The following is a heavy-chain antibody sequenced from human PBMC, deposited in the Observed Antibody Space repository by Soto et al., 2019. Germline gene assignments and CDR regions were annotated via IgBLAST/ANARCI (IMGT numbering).Heavy chain of an antibody. Sequence: QVQLQQWGAGLLKPSETLSLTCAVYGGSFSGYYWRWIRQPPGKGLEWIGEINHSGSTNYNPSLKSRVTISVDTSKTQFPLKLGCVTDADTAVYYCARCTLVVVVVAATQRRWFDHWGQGTLVNVSS. D-gene: IGHD2-15*01. CDR1: GGSFSGYY. CDR2: INHSGST. J-gene: IGHJ5*02. V-gene: IGHV4-34*01. CDR3: ARCTLVVVVVAATQRRWFDH.